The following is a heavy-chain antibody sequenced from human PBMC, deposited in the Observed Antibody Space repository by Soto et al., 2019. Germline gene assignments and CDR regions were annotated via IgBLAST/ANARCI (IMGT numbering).Heavy chain of an antibody. CDR2: XXXXXXXX. D-gene: IGHD4-17*01. CDR1: GFTFSSYA. V-gene: IGHV3-23*01. CDR3: AKGGDYPANGNFDY. J-gene: IGHJ4*02. Sequence: GGSLRLSCAASGFTFSSYAMSWVRQAPGKGXXXXXXXXXXXXXXXXXXSVKGRFTISRDNSKNTLYLQMNSLRAEDTAVYYCAKGGDYPANGNFDYWGQGTLVTVSS.